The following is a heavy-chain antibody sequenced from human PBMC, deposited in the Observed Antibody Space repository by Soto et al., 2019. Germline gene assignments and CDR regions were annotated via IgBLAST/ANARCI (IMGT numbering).Heavy chain of an antibody. V-gene: IGHV4-34*01. CDR3: ARRHYYDGRFGLDP. CDR1: GGSVSDYY. D-gene: IGHD3-22*01. CDR2: INHSGNT. Sequence: PSETLSLTCAVYGGSVSDYYWTWIRQPAGKGLEWIGEINHSGNTNYNPSLTSRVTISVDTSKNQFSLKLTSLTAADTAVYYCARRHYYDGRFGLDPWGQGTLVTGSS. J-gene: IGHJ5*02.